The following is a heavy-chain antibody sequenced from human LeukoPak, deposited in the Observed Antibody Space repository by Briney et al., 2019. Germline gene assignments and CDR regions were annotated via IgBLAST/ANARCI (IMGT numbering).Heavy chain of an antibody. CDR1: GYTFTGYY. CDR3: ARSPLDSSGYFSVWYFDY. J-gene: IGHJ4*02. V-gene: IGHV1-2*02. Sequence: ASVKVSCKASGYTFTGYYMHWVRQAPGQGLEWMGWINPNSGGTNYAQKFQGRVTMTRDTSISTAYMELSRLRSDDTAVYYCARSPLDSSGYFSVWYFDYWGQGTLVTVSS. CDR2: INPNSGGT. D-gene: IGHD3-22*01.